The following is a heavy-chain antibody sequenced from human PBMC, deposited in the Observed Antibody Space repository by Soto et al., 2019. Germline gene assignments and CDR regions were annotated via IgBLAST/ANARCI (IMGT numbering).Heavy chain of an antibody. CDR2: ISGSGGST. CDR3: AKVGRITMIVDHYYFDY. J-gene: IGHJ4*02. V-gene: IGHV3-23*01. CDR1: GFTFSSYA. D-gene: IGHD3-22*01. Sequence: PGGSLRLSCAASGFTFSSYAMSWVRQAPGKGLEWVSAISGSGGSTYYADSVKGRFTISRDNSKNTLYLQMNSLRAEDTAVYYCAKVGRITMIVDHYYFDYWGQGTLVTVSS.